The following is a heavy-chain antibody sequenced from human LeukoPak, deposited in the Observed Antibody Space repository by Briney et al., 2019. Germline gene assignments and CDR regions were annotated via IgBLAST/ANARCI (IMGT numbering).Heavy chain of an antibody. J-gene: IGHJ4*02. CDR3: AVAWGYSNY. CDR2: ISSSSSTI. V-gene: IGHV3-48*04. D-gene: IGHD4-11*01. CDR1: GFTFSSYW. Sequence: GGSLRLSCAASGFTFSSYWMSWVRQAPGKGLEWVSYISSSSSTIYYTDSVKGRFTISRDNAKNSLYLQMNSLRAEDTAVYYCAVAWGYSNYWGQGTLVTVSS.